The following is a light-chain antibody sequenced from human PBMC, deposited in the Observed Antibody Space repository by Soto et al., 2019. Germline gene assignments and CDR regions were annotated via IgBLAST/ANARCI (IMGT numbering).Light chain of an antibody. V-gene: IGKV1-5*01. J-gene: IGKJ1*01. CDR2: DAS. CDR3: QQYNDYWT. CDR1: QSITTW. Sequence: DIQMTQSPCTLSASVGDRVVITCRASQSITTWLAWYQQKPGKAPKLLIYDASSLESGVPSRFSGSGSGTEFTLTISSLQPDDFATYYCQQYNDYWTFGQGTKVDIK.